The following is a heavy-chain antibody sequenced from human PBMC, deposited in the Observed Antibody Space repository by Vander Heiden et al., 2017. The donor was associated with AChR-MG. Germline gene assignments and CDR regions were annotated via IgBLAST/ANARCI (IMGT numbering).Heavy chain of an antibody. V-gene: IGHV3-23*01. D-gene: IGHD1-26*01. Sequence: EVQLLESGGDFRQHGESLRLSCAASGFRFGNYAMSWIRQAPGKGLEWVSSISISGASTNYADAVKGRFTTSRDNSQNTLYLQMNSLRPEDTAVYFCAKTKLGGILRVALDWWGQGTLVSVSS. J-gene: IGHJ4*02. CDR2: ISISGAST. CDR1: GFRFGNYA. CDR3: AKTKLGGILRVALDW.